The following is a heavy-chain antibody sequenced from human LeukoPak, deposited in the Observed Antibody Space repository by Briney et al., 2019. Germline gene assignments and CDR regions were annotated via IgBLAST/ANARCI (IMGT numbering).Heavy chain of an antibody. J-gene: IGHJ5*02. CDR1: GDSISSTTYW. D-gene: IGHD3-22*01. CDR3: AKSGHSYYYTPGDFS. Sequence: SETLSLTCTVSGDSISSTTYWWGWIRQSPGKGLEWIGSMSYVGITSYNPSLKSRATISVDTSKNQFSLMLNSVTAADTAVYYCAKSGHSYYYTPGDFSWGQGTLVTVSS. V-gene: IGHV4-39*01. CDR2: MSYVGIT.